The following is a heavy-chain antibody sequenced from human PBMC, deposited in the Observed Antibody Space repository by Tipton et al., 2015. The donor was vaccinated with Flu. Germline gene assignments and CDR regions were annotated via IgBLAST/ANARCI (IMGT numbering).Heavy chain of an antibody. CDR3: AGGDRARVLLDY. J-gene: IGHJ4*02. D-gene: IGHD3-16*01. V-gene: IGHV3-66*01. Sequence: SLRLSCAASGFTVSGTFMTWVRQSPGKALEWVSAMYRGGSTSYADSVKGRFTISRDTPKNTLYLQMNTLRAEDTAVYYCAGGDRARVLLDYWGQGTLVTVSS. CDR1: GFTVSGTF. CDR2: MYRGGST.